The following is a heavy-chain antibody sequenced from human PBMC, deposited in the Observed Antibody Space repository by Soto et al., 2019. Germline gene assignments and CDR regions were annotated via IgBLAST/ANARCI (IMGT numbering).Heavy chain of an antibody. CDR2: IYYSGST. Sequence: QVQLQESGPGLVKPSETLSLTCTVSGGSISSYYWSWIRQPPGKGLEWIGYIYYSGSTNYNPSLKSRVTISVDTSKNQFSLKLSSVTAADTAVYYCASGGWLRPMGYWGQGTLVTVSS. J-gene: IGHJ4*02. D-gene: IGHD5-12*01. CDR1: GGSISSYY. V-gene: IGHV4-59*01. CDR3: ASGGWLRPMGY.